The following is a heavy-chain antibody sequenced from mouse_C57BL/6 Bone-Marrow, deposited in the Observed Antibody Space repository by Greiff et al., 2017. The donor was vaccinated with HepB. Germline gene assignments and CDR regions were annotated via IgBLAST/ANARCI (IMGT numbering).Heavy chain of an antibody. J-gene: IGHJ3*01. D-gene: IGHD1-1*01. CDR2: ISSGGSYT. Sequence: EVKLMESGGDLVKPGGSLKLSCAASGFTFSSYGMSWVRQTPDKGLEWVATISSGGSYTYYTDSVKGQFTISRDKAKNTLYLQMSSLKSEDTAVYYCAWLPYYYGSPWFAYWGQGTLVTVSA. CDR3: AWLPYYYGSPWFAY. CDR1: GFTFSSYG. V-gene: IGHV5-6*01.